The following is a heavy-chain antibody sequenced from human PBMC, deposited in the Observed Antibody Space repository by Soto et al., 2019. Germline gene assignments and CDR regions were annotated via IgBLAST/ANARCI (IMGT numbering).Heavy chain of an antibody. D-gene: IGHD3-22*01. V-gene: IGHV1-3*01. J-gene: IGHJ5*02. CDR3: ARVMYYYDSSGYYESSFDP. Sequence: ASVKVSCKASGYTFTSYAMHWVRQAPGQRLEWMGWINAGNGNTTYSQKFQGRVTITRDTSASTAYMELSSLRSEDTAVYYCARVMYYYDSSGYYESSFDPWGQGTLVTVSS. CDR2: INAGNGNT. CDR1: GYTFTSYA.